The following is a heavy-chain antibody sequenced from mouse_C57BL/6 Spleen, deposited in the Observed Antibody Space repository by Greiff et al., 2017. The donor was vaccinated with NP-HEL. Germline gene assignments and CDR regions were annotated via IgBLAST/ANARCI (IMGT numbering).Heavy chain of an antibody. CDR1: GYAFTNYL. V-gene: IGHV1-54*01. J-gene: IGHJ3*01. CDR3: ARDGRFAY. D-gene: IGHD1-1*01. Sequence: QVQLQQSGAELVRPGTSVKVSCKASGYAFTNYLIEWVKQRPGQGLEWIGVINPGSGGTNYNENFKGKATLTVDKSSSTAYMQLSSLTSEESAVYFCARDGRFAYWGQGTLVTVSA. CDR2: INPGSGGT.